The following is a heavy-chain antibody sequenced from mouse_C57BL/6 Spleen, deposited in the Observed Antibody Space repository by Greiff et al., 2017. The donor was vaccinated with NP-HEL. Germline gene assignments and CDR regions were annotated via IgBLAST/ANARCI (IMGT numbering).Heavy chain of an antibody. J-gene: IGHJ4*01. Sequence: QVQLQQSGAELVKPGASVKISCKASGYAFSSYWMNWVKQRPGKGLEWIGQIYPGDGDTNYNGKFKGKATLTADKSSSTAYMQLSSLTSEDSAVYCCARSKSNYWYYYAMDYWGQGTSVTVSS. V-gene: IGHV1-80*01. CDR3: ARSKSNYWYYYAMDY. CDR2: IYPGDGDT. D-gene: IGHD2-5*01. CDR1: GYAFSSYW.